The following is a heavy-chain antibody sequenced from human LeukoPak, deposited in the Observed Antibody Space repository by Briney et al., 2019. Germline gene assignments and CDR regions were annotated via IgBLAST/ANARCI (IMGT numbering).Heavy chain of an antibody. CDR1: GDSVSSTSAA. CDR3: ARGDLVGATTGFDY. J-gene: IGHJ4*02. CDR2: TYYRSKWYH. D-gene: IGHD1-26*01. V-gene: IGHV6-1*01. Sequence: SQTLSLTFAISGDSVSSTSAAWNWIRQSPSRGLEWLGRTYYRSKWYHDCADSVKSRISINPDTSKNQFSLQLNPVTPEDTAVYFCARGDLVGATTGFDYWGQGTLVTVSS.